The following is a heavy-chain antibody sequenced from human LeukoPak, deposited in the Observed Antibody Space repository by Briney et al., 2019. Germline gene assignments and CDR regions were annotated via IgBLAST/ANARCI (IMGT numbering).Heavy chain of an antibody. D-gene: IGHD5-18*01. Sequence: GGSLRLSCAASGFTFSSYAMSWVRQAPGKGLEWVSAISGSGGSTYYADSVKGRFTISRDNSKNTLYLQMNSLRAEDTAVYYCANHPRLQLWLTGVDYWGQGTLVTVSS. CDR1: GFTFSSYA. CDR3: ANHPRLQLWLTGVDY. J-gene: IGHJ4*02. V-gene: IGHV3-23*01. CDR2: ISGSGGST.